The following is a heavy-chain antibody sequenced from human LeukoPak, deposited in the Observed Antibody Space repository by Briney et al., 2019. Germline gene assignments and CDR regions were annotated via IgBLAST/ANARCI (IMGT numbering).Heavy chain of an antibody. Sequence: PGGSLRLSCAASGFTFSSYGMHWVRQARGKGLEWVAVIWYDGSNKYYADSVKGRFTISRDNSKNTLYLQVNSLRAEDTAVYYCARDQDSYGFDDAFDIWGQGTMVTVSS. V-gene: IGHV3-33*01. J-gene: IGHJ3*02. D-gene: IGHD5-18*01. CDR1: GFTFSSYG. CDR2: IWYDGSNK. CDR3: ARDQDSYGFDDAFDI.